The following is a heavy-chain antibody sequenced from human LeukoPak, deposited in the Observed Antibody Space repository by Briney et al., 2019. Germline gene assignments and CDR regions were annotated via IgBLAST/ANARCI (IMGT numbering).Heavy chain of an antibody. CDR1: GGSCSGYY. J-gene: IGHJ4*02. CDR2: INHSGST. Sequence: PSETLSLTCAVYGGSCSGYYWSWIRQPPGKGLEWIGEINHSGSTNYNPSLKSRVTISVDTSKNQFSLKLSSVTAADTAVYYCARASGIAVAGTGAGIVNYWGQGTLVTVSS. D-gene: IGHD6-19*01. V-gene: IGHV4-34*01. CDR3: ARASGIAVAGTGAGIVNY.